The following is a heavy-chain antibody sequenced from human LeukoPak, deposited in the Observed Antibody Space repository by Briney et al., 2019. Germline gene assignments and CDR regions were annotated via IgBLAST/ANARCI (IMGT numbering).Heavy chain of an antibody. CDR1: GFTFSSYG. Sequence: GGSLRLSCAASGFTFSSYGMHWVRQAPGKGLEWVAFIRYDGSNKYYADSVKGRFTISRDNSKNTLYLQMNSLRAEDTAVYYCAKELQTGYSSSWRHFGYDYWGQGTLVTVSS. J-gene: IGHJ4*02. D-gene: IGHD6-13*01. CDR3: AKELQTGYSSSWRHFGYDY. CDR2: IRYDGSNK. V-gene: IGHV3-30*02.